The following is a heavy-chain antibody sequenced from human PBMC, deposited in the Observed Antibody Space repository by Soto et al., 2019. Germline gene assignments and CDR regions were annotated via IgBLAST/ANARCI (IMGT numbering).Heavy chain of an antibody. J-gene: IGHJ1*01. V-gene: IGHV2-5*02. D-gene: IGHD7-27*01. CDR2: IYWDDDK. CDR3: AHRTGVIKEFQL. CDR1: GFSLSNSGMG. Sequence: QITLKESGPPLVKPTQTLTLTCTFSGFSLSNSGMGVGWIRQPPGKALEWLALIYWDDDKRYSPSLKNRLTITKDTSSNQVVLTLTNIDPVDTATYYCAHRTGVIKEFQLWGQGTLVTVSS.